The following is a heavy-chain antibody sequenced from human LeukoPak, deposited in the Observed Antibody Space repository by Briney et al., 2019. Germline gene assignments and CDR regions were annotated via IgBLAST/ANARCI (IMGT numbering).Heavy chain of an antibody. CDR1: GFTFSSAW. D-gene: IGHD2-15*01. V-gene: IGHV3-15*01. CDR3: TTRYCSGGTCDY. J-gene: IGHJ4*02. Sequence: GGSLRLSCAAYGFTFSSAWMSWVRQAPGEGLEWVGRIKSKTDGGTTDYAAPVKGRFTISRDDSKTALYLQMNSLKTEGTAVYYCTTRYCSGGTCDYWGQGTVVTVSS. CDR2: IKSKTDGGTT.